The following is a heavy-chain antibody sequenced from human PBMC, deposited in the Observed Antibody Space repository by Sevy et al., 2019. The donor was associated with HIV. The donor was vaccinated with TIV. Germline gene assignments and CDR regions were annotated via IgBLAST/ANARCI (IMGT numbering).Heavy chain of an antibody. D-gene: IGHD3-3*01. V-gene: IGHV1-2*02. CDR1: GYTFTGYY. CDR2: INPNSGGT. CDR3: ARGGAFGVVIRSYGMDV. J-gene: IGHJ6*02. Sequence: ASVKVSCKASGYTFTGYYMHWVRQAPGQGPEWMGWINPNSGGTNYAQKFQGRVTVTRDTSISTAYMELSRLRSDDTAVYYCARGGAFGVVIRSYGMDVWGQGTTVTVSS.